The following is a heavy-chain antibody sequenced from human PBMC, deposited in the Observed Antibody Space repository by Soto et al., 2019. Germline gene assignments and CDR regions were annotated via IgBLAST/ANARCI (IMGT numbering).Heavy chain of an antibody. CDR3: ARDHSSSWYYFDY. V-gene: IGHV3-30*03. CDR2: ISYDGSNK. CDR1: GFTFSSYG. J-gene: IGHJ4*02. D-gene: IGHD6-13*01. Sequence: GGSLRLSCAASGFTFSSYGMHWVRQAPGKGLEWVAVISYDGSNKYYADSVKGRFTISRDNSKNTLYLQMNSLRAEDTAVYYCARDHSSSWYYFDYWGQGTLVT.